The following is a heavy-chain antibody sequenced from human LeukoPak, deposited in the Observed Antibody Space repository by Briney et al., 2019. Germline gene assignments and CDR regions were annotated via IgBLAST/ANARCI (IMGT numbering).Heavy chain of an antibody. D-gene: IGHD4-17*01. CDR2: IYYSGST. V-gene: IGHV4-59*12. Sequence: SETLSLTCTVSGGSISSYYWSWIRQPPGKGLEWIGYIYYSGSTNYNPSLKSRVTISVDTSKNQFSLKLSSVTAADTAVYYCARGGDYGDRNTFDYWGQGTLVTVSS. CDR3: ARGGDYGDRNTFDY. J-gene: IGHJ4*02. CDR1: GGSISSYY.